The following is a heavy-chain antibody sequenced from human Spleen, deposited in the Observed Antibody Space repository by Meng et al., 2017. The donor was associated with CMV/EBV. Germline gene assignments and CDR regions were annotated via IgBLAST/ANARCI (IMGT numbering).Heavy chain of an antibody. CDR1: GGSFSGYY. D-gene: IGHD4-17*01. CDR2: VYYSGTT. J-gene: IGHJ3*02. Sequence: SQTLSLTCAVYGGSFSGYYWSWIRQPPGKGLEWIGFVYYSGTTNYNPSLKSRVTMSVDMSKNQFSLKLTSVTAADTAVYYCARVWTGGYHGPTVTTVDHAFDIWGQGTMVTVSS. CDR3: ARVWTGGYHGPTVTTVDHAFDI. V-gene: IGHV4-59*01.